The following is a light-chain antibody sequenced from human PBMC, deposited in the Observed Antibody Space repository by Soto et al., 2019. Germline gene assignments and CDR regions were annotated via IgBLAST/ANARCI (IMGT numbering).Light chain of an antibody. CDR2: TNE. J-gene: IGLJ1*01. V-gene: IGLV1-44*01. CDR1: SSNIGKNT. CDR3: ATWDDSLNAVYA. Sequence: QSALTPPPSAAGTPRQGGIVSCSGSSSNIGKNTVNWDQQLPGTAPKLLSYTNEQLASGVPYLFSGSKSGTSASLAISGFQFDDEADCERATWDDSLNAVYAFGTATKVTVL.